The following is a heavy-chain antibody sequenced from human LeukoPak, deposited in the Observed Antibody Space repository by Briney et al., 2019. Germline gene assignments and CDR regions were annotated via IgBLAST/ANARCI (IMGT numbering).Heavy chain of an antibody. CDR1: GGSISSYY. CDR3: ARGKVRGVRFDY. D-gene: IGHD3-10*01. V-gene: IGHV4-59*01. J-gene: IGHJ4*02. Sequence: SETLSLTCTVSGGSISSYYWTWIRQPPGKGLEWIEYIYYSGSTNYNPSLKSRVTISVDTSKNQFSLKLSSVTAADTAVYYCARGKVRGVRFDYWGQGTLVTVSS. CDR2: IYYSGST.